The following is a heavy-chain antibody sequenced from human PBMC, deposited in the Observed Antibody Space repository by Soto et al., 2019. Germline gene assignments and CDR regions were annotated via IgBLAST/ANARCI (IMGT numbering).Heavy chain of an antibody. J-gene: IGHJ5*02. CDR2: IYPGDSDT. D-gene: IGHD3-3*01. Sequence: PGESLKISCKGSGYSFTSYWIGWVRQMPGKGLEWMGIIYPGDSDTRYSPSFQGQVTISADKSISTAYLQWSSLKASDTAMYYCARQGQYYDFWSASRAHNWFDPWGQGTLVTVSS. CDR1: GYSFTSYW. CDR3: ARQGQYYDFWSASRAHNWFDP. V-gene: IGHV5-51*01.